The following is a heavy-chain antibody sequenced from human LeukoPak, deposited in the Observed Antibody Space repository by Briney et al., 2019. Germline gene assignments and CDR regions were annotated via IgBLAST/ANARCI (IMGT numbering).Heavy chain of an antibody. J-gene: IGHJ4*02. V-gene: IGHV1-18*01. CDR3: ARDKPYYYDSSGYYGGDY. CDR1: GYTFTSYG. D-gene: IGHD3-22*01. CDR2: ISADNGNT. Sequence: VASVKVSCKASGYTFTSYGISWVRQAPGQGLEWMGWISADNGNTNYAQKLQGRVTMTTDTSTSTAYMELRSLRSDDTAVYYCARDKPYYYDSSGYYGGDYWGQGTLVTVSS.